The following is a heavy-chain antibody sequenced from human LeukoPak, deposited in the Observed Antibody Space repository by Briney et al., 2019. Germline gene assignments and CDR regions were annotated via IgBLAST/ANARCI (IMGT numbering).Heavy chain of an antibody. V-gene: IGHV4-59*01. CDR3: ARSYYDSSGYPWFNY. Sequence: SETLSLTCTVSGGSINGYYWSWIRQSPGKGLESLGYIYYTGSTNYNPSLKSRVTMSVDTSRNQFFLKLSSVTAADTAVYYCARSYYDSSGYPWFNYWGQGTLVTVSS. D-gene: IGHD3-22*01. CDR1: GGSINGYY. CDR2: IYYTGST. J-gene: IGHJ4*02.